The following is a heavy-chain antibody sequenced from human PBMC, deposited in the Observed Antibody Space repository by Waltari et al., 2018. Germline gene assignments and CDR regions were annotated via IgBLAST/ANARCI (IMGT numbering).Heavy chain of an antibody. CDR3: AKAHYDSSGYFSDFDY. CDR1: GFTFSTYA. J-gene: IGHJ4*02. CDR2: RAYTRDNT. Sequence: EVQLLESGGGMVQPGGDLSVSCVACGFTFSTYARRGGRQAPGTWLECVSTRAYTRDNTYHADSAKGRFTISRDISKRTLYLHMNSLRAEDTAVYYCAKAHYDSSGYFSDFDYWGQGTRVTVSS. D-gene: IGHD3-22*01. V-gene: IGHV3-23*01.